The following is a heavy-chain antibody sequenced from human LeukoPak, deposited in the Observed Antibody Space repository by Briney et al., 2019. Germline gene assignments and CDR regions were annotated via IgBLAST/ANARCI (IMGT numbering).Heavy chain of an antibody. CDR1: GYTFTGYY. Sequence: ASVKVSCKASGYTFTGYYMHWVRQAPGQGLEWMGWINPNSGGTNYAQKFQGMVTMTRDTSISTAYMELSRLRSDDTAVYYCARGRPLWFGESPYWGQGTLVTVSS. D-gene: IGHD3-10*01. CDR3: ARGRPLWFGESPY. V-gene: IGHV1-2*02. J-gene: IGHJ4*02. CDR2: INPNSGGT.